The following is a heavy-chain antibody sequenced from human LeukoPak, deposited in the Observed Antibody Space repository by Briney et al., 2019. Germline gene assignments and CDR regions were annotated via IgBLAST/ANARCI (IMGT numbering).Heavy chain of an antibody. D-gene: IGHD1-26*01. CDR1: GFTFSSYS. Sequence: GGSLRLSCAASGFTFSSYSMNWVRQAPGKGLEWVSYISSSSSTIYYADSVKGRFTISRDNAKNSLYLQMNSLRAKDTAVYYCARDDTLPYYYYGMDVWGQGTTVTVSS. CDR2: ISSSSSTI. V-gene: IGHV3-48*04. CDR3: ARDDTLPYYYYGMDV. J-gene: IGHJ6*02.